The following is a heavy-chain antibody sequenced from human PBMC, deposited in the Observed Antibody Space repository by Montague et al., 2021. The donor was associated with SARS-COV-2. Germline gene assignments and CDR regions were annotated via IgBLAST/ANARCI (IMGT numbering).Heavy chain of an antibody. CDR2: IYYSGST. V-gene: IGHV4-31*03. Sequence: TLSLTCTVSGGSISSGGYCWSWIRPHPGKGLEWIGYIYYSGSTYYNPTLKRRVTISVDTSKNQFSMELSSVTAADTAVYYCARDEGRSGHDYWGQGTLVTVSS. J-gene: IGHJ4*02. CDR1: GGSISSGGYC. CDR3: ARDEGRSGHDY. D-gene: IGHD6-19*01.